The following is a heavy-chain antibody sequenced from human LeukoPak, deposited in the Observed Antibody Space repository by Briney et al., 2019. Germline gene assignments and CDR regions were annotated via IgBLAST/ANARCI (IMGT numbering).Heavy chain of an antibody. CDR1: GGSISSYY. D-gene: IGHD5-24*01. J-gene: IGHJ5*02. CDR2: IYYSGST. CDR3: ARSTPGRDGASDWFDP. V-gene: IGHV4-59*01. Sequence: PSETLSLTCTVSGGSISSYYWSWIRQPPGKGLEWIGYIYYSGSTNYNPSLKSRVTISVGTSKNQFSLKLSSVTAADTAVYYCARSTPGRDGASDWFDPWSQGTLVTVSS.